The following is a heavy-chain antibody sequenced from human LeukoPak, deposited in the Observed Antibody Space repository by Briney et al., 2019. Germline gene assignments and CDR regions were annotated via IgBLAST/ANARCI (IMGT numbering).Heavy chain of an antibody. V-gene: IGHV4-39*07. CDR2: IYYSGST. CDR3: ARERAYTYGYGREPFDY. J-gene: IGHJ4*02. CDR1: GGSISSSSYY. D-gene: IGHD5-18*01. Sequence: ASETLSLTCTVSGGSISSSSYYWGWIRQPPGKGLEWIGNIYYSGSTYYNPSLKSRVTISVDTSKNQFSLKLSSVTAADTAVYYCARERAYTYGYGREPFDYWGQGTLVTVSS.